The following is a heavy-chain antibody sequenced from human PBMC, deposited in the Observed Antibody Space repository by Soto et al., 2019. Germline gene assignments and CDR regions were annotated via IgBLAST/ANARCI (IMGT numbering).Heavy chain of an antibody. CDR2: LSAYNGNT. Sequence: QVQLVQSGAEVKKPGASVKVSCKASGYTFTNYGITWVRQAPGQGLEWMGWLSAYNGNTNYAQNLQGRVTMTTDTSTSTGYMELRSLRSDDTAVYYCARNQGYCSGGSCRSYYFDYWGQGTLVTVSS. V-gene: IGHV1-18*01. CDR1: GYTFTNYG. J-gene: IGHJ4*02. CDR3: ARNQGYCSGGSCRSYYFDY. D-gene: IGHD2-15*01.